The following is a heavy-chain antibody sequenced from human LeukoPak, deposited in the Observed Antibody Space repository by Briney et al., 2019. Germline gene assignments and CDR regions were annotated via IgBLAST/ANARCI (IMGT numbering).Heavy chain of an antibody. V-gene: IGHV4-59*01. CDR1: GGSISSYY. J-gene: IGHJ4*02. CDR2: IYYSGST. D-gene: IGHD1-1*01. CDR3: ARVVPKTRVDY. Sequence: SETLSLTCTVSGGSISSYYWSWIRQPPGKGLEWIGYIYYSGSTNYNPSLKSRVTISVDTSKNQFSLKLSSVTAADTAVYYCARVVPKTRVDYWGQGTLVTVSS.